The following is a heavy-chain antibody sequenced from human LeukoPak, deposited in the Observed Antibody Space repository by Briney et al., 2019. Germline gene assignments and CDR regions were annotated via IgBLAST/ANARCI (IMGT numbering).Heavy chain of an antibody. CDR3: ARVSRIVVVPAAMRFDY. V-gene: IGHV1-2*02. D-gene: IGHD2-2*01. CDR1: GYTFTCYY. J-gene: IGHJ4*02. CDR2: INPNSGGT. Sequence: ASVKVSCKASGYTFTCYYMHWVRQAPGQGLEWMGWINPNSGGTNYAQKFQGRVTMTRDTSISTAYMELSRLRSDDTAVYYCARVSRIVVVPAAMRFDYWGQGTLVTVSS.